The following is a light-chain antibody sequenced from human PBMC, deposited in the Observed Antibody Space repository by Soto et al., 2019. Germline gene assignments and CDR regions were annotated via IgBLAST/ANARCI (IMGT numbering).Light chain of an antibody. Sequence: QSVLTQPPSASGTPGQRVTISWSGSSSNIGSNTVNWYQQLPGRAPKLLVYNDNQRPPGVTDRFSYAKSGTSDSLASSGRQSEDEADYYCASWDDSGNALVCGTGTNDTVL. V-gene: IGLV1-44*01. CDR2: NDN. CDR3: ASWDDSGNALV. CDR1: SSNIGSNT. J-gene: IGLJ1*01.